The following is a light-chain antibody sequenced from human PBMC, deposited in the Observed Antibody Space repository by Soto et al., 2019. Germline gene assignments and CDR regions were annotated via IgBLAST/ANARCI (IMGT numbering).Light chain of an antibody. CDR3: QQYGTSPLFT. Sequence: EIVLTQSPGTLSLSPGERATLSCRASQSVSSTYLAWYQQKPGQAPRLLIYGASSRATGIPDRFSGSGSGTDCTLTISRLEPEDFAVYYCQQYGTSPLFTFVPGTKVDVK. J-gene: IGKJ3*01. CDR2: GAS. V-gene: IGKV3-20*01. CDR1: QSVSSTY.